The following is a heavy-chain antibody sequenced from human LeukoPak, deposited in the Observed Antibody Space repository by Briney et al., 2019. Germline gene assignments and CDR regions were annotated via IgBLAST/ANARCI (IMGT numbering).Heavy chain of an antibody. D-gene: IGHD6-13*01. Sequence: PGGSLRLSCAASGFTVSSNYMSWVRQAPGKGLEWVSVIYSGGSTYYADSVKGRFTISRDNSKNTLYLQMNSLRAEDTAVYYCARASIAAGGRNSLLDYWGQGTLVTVSS. V-gene: IGHV3-53*01. J-gene: IGHJ4*02. CDR3: ARASIAAGGRNSLLDY. CDR1: GFTVSSNY. CDR2: IYSGGST.